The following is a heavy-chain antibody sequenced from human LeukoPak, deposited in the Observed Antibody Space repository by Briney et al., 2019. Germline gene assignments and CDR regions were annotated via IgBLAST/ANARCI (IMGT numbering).Heavy chain of an antibody. CDR3: ARAAGWFDP. CDR1: GFTFSDYY. Sequence: GGSLRLSCAASGFTFSDYYMSWIRQAPGKGLEWVSYISSSGGYRNYADSVKGRFTISRDDAKNSVYLQMNSLRAEDTAIYYCARAAGWFDPWGQGTLVTVSS. V-gene: IGHV3-11*05. J-gene: IGHJ5*02. CDR2: ISSSGGYR.